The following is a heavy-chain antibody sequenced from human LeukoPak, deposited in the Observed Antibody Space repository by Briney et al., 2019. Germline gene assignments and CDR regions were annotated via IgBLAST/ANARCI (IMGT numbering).Heavy chain of an antibody. CDR2: IYYTGST. J-gene: IGHJ5*02. CDR1: GGSISNYY. V-gene: IGHV4-59*08. Sequence: SETLSLTCTVSGGSISNYYWSWIRQPPGKGLQWIGYIYYTGSTSYSPSLKSRVTISVDTSKNQFSLELRSLTAADTAVYYCARHVGYGNNWFDPWGQGTLVTVSS. CDR3: ARHVGYGNNWFDP. D-gene: IGHD5-18*01.